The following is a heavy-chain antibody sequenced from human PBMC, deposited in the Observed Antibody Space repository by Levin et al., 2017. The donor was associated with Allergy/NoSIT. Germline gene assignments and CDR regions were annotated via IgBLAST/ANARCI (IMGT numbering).Heavy chain of an antibody. CDR1: GGSISSYY. V-gene: IGHV4-59*08. J-gene: IGHJ5*02. D-gene: IGHD2-15*01. CDR2: IYYSGST. Sequence: SETLSLTCTVSGGSISSYYWSWIRQPPGKGLEWIGYIYYSGSTNYNPSLKSRVTISVDTSKNQFSLKLNSVTAADTSVYYCARTVDCSGGSCYHSSWFDPWGQGTLVIVSA. CDR3: ARTVDCSGGSCYHSSWFDP.